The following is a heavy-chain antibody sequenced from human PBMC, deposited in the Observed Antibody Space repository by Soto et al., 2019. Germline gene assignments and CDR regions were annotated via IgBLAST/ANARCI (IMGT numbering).Heavy chain of an antibody. D-gene: IGHD3-9*01. CDR1: GFTFSSYG. J-gene: IGHJ4*02. CDR3: ARTENDILTGYYMGDFDY. Sequence: GGSLRLSCAASGFTFSSYGMHWVRQAPGKGLEWVAIIWYDGSNKHYADSVKGRFTISRDNSKNTLYLQMNSLRAEDTAVYYCARTENDILTGYYMGDFDYWGQGTLVTVSS. V-gene: IGHV3-33*01. CDR2: IWYDGSNK.